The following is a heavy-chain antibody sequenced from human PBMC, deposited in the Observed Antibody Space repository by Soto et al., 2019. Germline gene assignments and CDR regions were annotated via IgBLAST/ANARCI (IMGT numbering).Heavy chain of an antibody. CDR3: AREAGATGDFQQ. Sequence: QVQLVESGGGVVQPGRSLRLSCAASGFSFSSYAMHWVRQAPGKGLEWVAVILYEGSNKNYADSVKGRFTISRDNSKNTLYLQMNSLRPEDTAVYYCAREAGATGDFQQWGQGTLVTVSS. CDR2: ILYEGSNK. CDR1: GFSFSSYA. V-gene: IGHV3-30-3*01. J-gene: IGHJ1*01. D-gene: IGHD1-26*01.